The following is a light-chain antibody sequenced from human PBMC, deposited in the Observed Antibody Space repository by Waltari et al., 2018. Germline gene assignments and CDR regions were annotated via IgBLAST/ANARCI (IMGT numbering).Light chain of an antibody. CDR2: KDT. J-gene: IGLJ2*01. V-gene: IGLV3-25*03. CDR3: QSGDSSGTYEV. CDR1: ALTKKY. Sequence: SSELTQPPSVSVSPGQTARITCSGDALTKKYVYWYQQKAGQAPVLVIHKDTERPSRMPARFSGSTSGTTVTLIISGVQAEDEADYYCQSGDSSGTYEVFGGGTKLTVL.